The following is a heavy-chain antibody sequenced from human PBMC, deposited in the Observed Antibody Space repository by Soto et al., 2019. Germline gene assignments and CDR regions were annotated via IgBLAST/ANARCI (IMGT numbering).Heavy chain of an antibody. CDR3: KRDRLLNGMDV. Sequence: XGCLRLSCAASGFAFSSYAMNWVRQAPGKGLEWVSSISSSSTYIYDGDSVKGRFTISRDNARNSVFLQMNSLRVEDSAVYFCKRDRLLNGMDVWGQGTTVTVSS. CDR2: ISSSSTYI. J-gene: IGHJ6*02. CDR1: GFAFSSYA. D-gene: IGHD3-9*01. V-gene: IGHV3-21*01.